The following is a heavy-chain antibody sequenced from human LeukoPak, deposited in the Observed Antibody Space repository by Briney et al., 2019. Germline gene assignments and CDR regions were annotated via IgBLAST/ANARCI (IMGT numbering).Heavy chain of an antibody. J-gene: IGHJ4*02. CDR2: IYHSGST. V-gene: IGHV4-38-2*01. D-gene: IGHD4-17*01. CDR1: GYSISSGYY. Sequence: PSETLSLTCAVSGYSISSGYYWGWIRQPPGQGLEWIGSIYHSGSTYYNPSLKSRVTISVDTSKNQFSLKLSSVTAADTAVYYCARQSDYGFDYWGQGTLVTVSS. CDR3: ARQSDYGFDY.